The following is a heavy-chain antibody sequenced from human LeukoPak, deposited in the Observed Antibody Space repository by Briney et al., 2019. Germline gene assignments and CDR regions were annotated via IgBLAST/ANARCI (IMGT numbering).Heavy chain of an antibody. J-gene: IGHJ4*02. CDR1: GGSFSGYY. D-gene: IGHD6-13*01. CDR3: ARVAAAAGTSY. CDR2: INHSGST. Sequence: PSETLSLTCAVYGGSFSGYYWSWIRQPPGKGLEWIGEINHSGSTNYNPSLKGRVTISVDTSKNQFSLKLSSVTAADTAVYYCARVAAAAGTSYWGQGTLVTVSS. V-gene: IGHV4-34*01.